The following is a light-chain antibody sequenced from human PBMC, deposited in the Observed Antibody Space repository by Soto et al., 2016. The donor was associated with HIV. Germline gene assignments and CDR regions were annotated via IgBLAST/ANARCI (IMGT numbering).Light chain of an antibody. V-gene: IGLV3-21*02. CDR2: DDS. J-gene: IGLJ1*01. CDR3: QVWDATSDHHYV. CDR1: NIGTKS. Sequence: SFVLTQPPSVSVAPGQTATVTCGANNIGTKSVHWYQQKPGQAPVLVVYDDSDRPSGIPERFSGSNSGNAATLTLSRVEPGDEADYYCQVWDATSDHHYVFGTGTKVTV.